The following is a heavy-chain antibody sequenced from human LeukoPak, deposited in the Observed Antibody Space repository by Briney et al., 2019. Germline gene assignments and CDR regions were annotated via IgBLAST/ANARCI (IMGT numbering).Heavy chain of an antibody. CDR3: AKSNGYGLVDI. J-gene: IGHJ3*02. D-gene: IGHD3-10*01. CDR1: GFTFRIYA. V-gene: IGHV4-34*08. CDR2: INHSGST. Sequence: GSLRLSCAASGFTFRIYAMHWVRQPPGKGLEWIGEINHSGSTNYNPSLKSRVTISLDTSRNQFSLKLTSVTAADTAVYYCAKSNGYGLVDIWGQGTMVTVSS.